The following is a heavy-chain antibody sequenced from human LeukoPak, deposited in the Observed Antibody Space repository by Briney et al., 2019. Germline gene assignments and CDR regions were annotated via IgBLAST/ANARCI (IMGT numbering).Heavy chain of an antibody. J-gene: IGHJ2*01. V-gene: IGHV3-13*01. Sequence: GGSLRLSCTASGFTLRNYDMHWVRQTTEKGLEWVSGIFTQDDTFYPDSVKGRFTISRENAKNSFYLQMNSLRGGDTAVYYCARGRFVLVPSLERWYFDLWGRGTLVTVSS. CDR3: ARGRFVLVPSLERWYFDL. CDR2: IFTQDDT. CDR1: GFTLRNYD. D-gene: IGHD2-8*02.